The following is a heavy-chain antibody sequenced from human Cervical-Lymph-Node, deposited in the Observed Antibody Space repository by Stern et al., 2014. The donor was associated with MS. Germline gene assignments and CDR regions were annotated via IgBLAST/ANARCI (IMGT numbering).Heavy chain of an antibody. D-gene: IGHD6-19*01. J-gene: IGHJ4*02. CDR3: ARGSAVAFDY. CDR1: GGSISSGSYY. V-gene: IGHV4-61*02. CDR2: ISTSGTT. Sequence: QLQLQESGPGLVKPSQTLSLTCTVSGGSISSGSYYWTWIRQPAGKGLEWIGRISTSGTTNYNPSLKSRVTISVDTSKNHFSLKLSSVTAADTAVYYCARGSAVAFDYWGQGTLVTVSS.